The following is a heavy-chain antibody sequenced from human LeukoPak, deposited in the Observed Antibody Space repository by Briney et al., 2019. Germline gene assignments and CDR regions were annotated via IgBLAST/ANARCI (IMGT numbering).Heavy chain of an antibody. V-gene: IGHV4-59*08. J-gene: IGHJ3*02. Sequence: SETLSLTCTVSGGSISSYYWSWIRQPPGKGLEWIGYIYYSGSTNYNPSLKSRVTISVDTSKNQFSLKLSSVTAADTAVYYCVSLGGAAADTWGAFDIWGQGTMVTVSS. CDR1: GGSISSYY. CDR2: IYYSGST. D-gene: IGHD6-13*01. CDR3: VSLGGAAADTWGAFDI.